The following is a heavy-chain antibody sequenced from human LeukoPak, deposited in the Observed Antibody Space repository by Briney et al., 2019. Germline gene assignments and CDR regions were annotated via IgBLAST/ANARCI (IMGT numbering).Heavy chain of an antibody. CDR1: GYTFTGYY. V-gene: IGHV1-2*06. Sequence: ASVKVSCKASGYTFTGYYMHWVRQAPGQGLEWMGRINPNSGGTNYAQKFQGRVTMTRDTSISTAYMELSRLRSDDTAVYYCARDFGRSWQLASDYCYMDVWGKGTTVTVSS. CDR2: INPNSGGT. J-gene: IGHJ6*03. CDR3: ARDFGRSWQLASDYCYMDV. D-gene: IGHD6-6*01.